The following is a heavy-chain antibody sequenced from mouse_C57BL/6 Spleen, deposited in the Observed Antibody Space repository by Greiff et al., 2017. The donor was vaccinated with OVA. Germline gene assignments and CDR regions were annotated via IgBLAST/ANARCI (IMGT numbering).Heavy chain of an antibody. V-gene: IGHV6-3*01. Sequence: EVMLVEPGGGFVQPGGSMKLSCVASGFTFSNYWMHWVRQSPEKGLEWVAQIRLKSDNYATHYAESVKGRFTISRDDSKSSVYLQMNNLRAEDTGIYYCTAGGTFAYWGQGTLVTVSA. CDR3: TAGGTFAY. CDR1: GFTFSNYW. D-gene: IGHD4-1*01. CDR2: IRLKSDNYAT. J-gene: IGHJ3*01.